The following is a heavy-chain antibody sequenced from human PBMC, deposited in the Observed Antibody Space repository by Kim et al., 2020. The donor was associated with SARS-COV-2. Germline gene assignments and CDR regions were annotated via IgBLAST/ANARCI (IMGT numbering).Heavy chain of an antibody. J-gene: IGHJ4*02. CDR1: GFTFSSYS. CDR3: ARDNYYDSSGYYAPFDY. Sequence: GGSLRLSCAASGFTFSSYSMNWVRQAPGKGLEWVSSISSSSSYIYYADSVKGRFTISRDNAKNSLYLQMNSLRAEDTAVYYCARDNYYDSSGYYAPFDYCGQGTLVTVSS. V-gene: IGHV3-21*01. CDR2: ISSSSSYI. D-gene: IGHD3-22*01.